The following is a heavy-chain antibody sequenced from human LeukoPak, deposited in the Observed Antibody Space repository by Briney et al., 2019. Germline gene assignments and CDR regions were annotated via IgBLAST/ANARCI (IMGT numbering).Heavy chain of an antibody. CDR3: AKDSSSSGGGLHP. D-gene: IGHD6-6*01. J-gene: IGHJ5*02. V-gene: IGHV4-34*01. Sequence: SETLSLTCAVYGGSFSGYYWSWIRQPPGKGLEWIGEINHSGSTNYNPSLKSRVTISVDTSKNQFSLKLSSVTAADTAVYYCAKDSSSSGGGLHPWGQGTLVSVSS. CDR2: INHSGST. CDR1: GGSFSGYY.